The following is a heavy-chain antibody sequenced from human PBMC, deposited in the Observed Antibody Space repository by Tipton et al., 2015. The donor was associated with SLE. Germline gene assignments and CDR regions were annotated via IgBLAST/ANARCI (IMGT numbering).Heavy chain of an antibody. CDR2: MNPNSGNT. Sequence: QSGPEVKKPGASVKVSCKASGYTFTSFDINWVRQGTGQGLEWMGWMNPNSGNTGYAQKFQGRVTMTRDTSIDTAYMELSSLRSEDTAVYYCARDTRDWFLSESWGQGALVTVSS. CDR1: GYTFTSFD. CDR3: ARDTRDWFLSES. V-gene: IGHV1-8*01. D-gene: IGHD3-9*01. J-gene: IGHJ4*02.